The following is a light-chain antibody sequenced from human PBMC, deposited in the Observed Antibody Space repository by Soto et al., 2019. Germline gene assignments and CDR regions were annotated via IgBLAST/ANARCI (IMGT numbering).Light chain of an antibody. CDR1: SRDIGGYKC. J-gene: IGLJ1*01. Sequence: QSVLTQPPSASGSPGQSVTISCAGTSRDIGGYKCVSWYQQHPGKAPKLMIYDVSNRPSGVSNRFSGSKSGNTATLTISGLQGEDEAEYYCSSYTGGSTYVFGTGTKVTVL. V-gene: IGLV2-14*01. CDR2: DVS. CDR3: SSYTGGSTYV.